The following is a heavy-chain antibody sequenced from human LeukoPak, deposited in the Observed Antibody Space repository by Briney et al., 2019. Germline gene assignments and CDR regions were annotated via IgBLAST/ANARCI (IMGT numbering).Heavy chain of an antibody. CDR1: GFTFSSYS. CDR3: ANGDAFDI. Sequence: PGGSLRLSCAASGFTFSSYSMNWVRQAPGKGLEWVSSISSSSSYIYYADSVKGRFTISRDNSKNTLYLQMNSLRAEDTAVYYCANGDAFDIWGQGTMVTVSS. J-gene: IGHJ3*02. V-gene: IGHV3-21*04. CDR2: ISSSSSYI.